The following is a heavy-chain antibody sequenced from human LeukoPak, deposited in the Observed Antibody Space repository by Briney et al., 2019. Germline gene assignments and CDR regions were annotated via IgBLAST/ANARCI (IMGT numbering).Heavy chain of an antibody. CDR1: GLTFSDYY. J-gene: IGHJ3*02. Sequence: GGSLRLSCAASGLTFSDYYMNWIRQAPGKGLEWVSYISSSSNYTNYADSVKGRLTISRDNAKNSLYLQMNSLRAEDTAVYYCARGSYYYDSSGQDGCDIWGQGTTVTVSS. CDR2: ISSSSNYT. V-gene: IGHV3-11*05. D-gene: IGHD3-22*01. CDR3: ARGSYYYDSSGQDGCDI.